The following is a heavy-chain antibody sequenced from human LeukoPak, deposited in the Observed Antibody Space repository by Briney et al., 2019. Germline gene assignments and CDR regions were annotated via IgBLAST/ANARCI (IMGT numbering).Heavy chain of an antibody. CDR3: ARDSGSYYASKRNFDY. Sequence: GGSLRLSCAASGFTLSSYSMNRVRQAPGKGLEWVSSISSSSSYIYYADSVKGRFTISRDNAKNSLYLQMNSLRAEDTAVYYCARDSGSYYASKRNFDYWGQGTLVTVSS. D-gene: IGHD1-26*01. CDR2: ISSSSSYI. V-gene: IGHV3-21*01. J-gene: IGHJ4*02. CDR1: GFTLSSYS.